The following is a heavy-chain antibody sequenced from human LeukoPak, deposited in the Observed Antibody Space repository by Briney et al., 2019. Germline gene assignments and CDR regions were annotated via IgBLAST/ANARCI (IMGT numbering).Heavy chain of an antibody. CDR1: GYSISSGYY. CDR2: IYHSGST. Sequence: SETLSLTCTVSGYSISSGYYWGWIRQPPGKGLEWIGSIYHSGSTYYNPSLKSRVTISVDTSKNQFSLRLNSVTPEDTAVYYCARAIDYGDYWFDPWGQGTLVTVSS. V-gene: IGHV4-38-2*02. CDR3: ARAIDYGDYWFDP. J-gene: IGHJ5*02. D-gene: IGHD4-17*01.